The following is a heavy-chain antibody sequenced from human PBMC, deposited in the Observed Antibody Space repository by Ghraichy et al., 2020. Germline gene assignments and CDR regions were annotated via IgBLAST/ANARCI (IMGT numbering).Heavy chain of an antibody. J-gene: IGHJ5*02. Sequence: SETLSLTCVVSGASMSRYFWTWIRQPPGKGLEWIGYAYDSGSPDYNPSLRSRVTMSVDTSRNQFSLTLSAVTAADTAIYYCARVDRSSGGWYRWFDPWGQGTLVTVSS. D-gene: IGHD6-19*01. CDR2: AYDSGSP. CDR3: ARVDRSSGGWYRWFDP. CDR1: GASMSRYF. V-gene: IGHV4-59*01.